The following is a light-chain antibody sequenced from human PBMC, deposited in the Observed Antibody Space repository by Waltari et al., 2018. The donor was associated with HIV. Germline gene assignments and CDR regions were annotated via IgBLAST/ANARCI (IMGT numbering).Light chain of an antibody. Sequence: QSVLTQPPSVSGAPGQRVTISCTGSSSNIGAGYDVHWYQQLPGAAPKLLIYGDSNRPAGVPDRFSGSKSGTSASLAVTGVQAEDEADYYCQSYDISLSGVVFGGGTKLTVL. CDR2: GDS. CDR1: SSNIGAGYD. V-gene: IGLV1-40*01. J-gene: IGLJ2*01. CDR3: QSYDISLSGVV.